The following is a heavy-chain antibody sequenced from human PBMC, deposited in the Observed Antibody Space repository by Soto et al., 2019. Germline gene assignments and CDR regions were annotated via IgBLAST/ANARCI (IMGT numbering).Heavy chain of an antibody. CDR1: GNTFSSYA. Sequence: ASVKVSCKASGNTFSSYAMHWVRQAPGQTLEWMGWINAGNGKTKYSQKFQGRVTITRDTSASTAYMELSSLRSEDTAVYYCARASVWGRNIDYYYGMAVGGKGTTVTVPS. J-gene: IGHJ6*04. V-gene: IGHV1-3*01. CDR3: ARASVWGRNIDYYYGMAV. CDR2: INAGNGKT. D-gene: IGHD3-16*01.